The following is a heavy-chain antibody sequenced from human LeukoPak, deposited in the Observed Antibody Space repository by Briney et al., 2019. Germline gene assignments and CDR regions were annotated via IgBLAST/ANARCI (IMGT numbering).Heavy chain of an antibody. D-gene: IGHD2-21*02. J-gene: IGHJ4*02. Sequence: ASVKVSCKASGYTFTSYYMHWVRQAPGQGLEWMEIINPSGGSTSYAQKFQGRVTMTRDTSTSTVYMELSSLRSEDTAVYYCARDGDAYCGGDCYIDYWGQGTLVTVSS. CDR3: ARDGDAYCGGDCYIDY. CDR1: GYTFTSYY. V-gene: IGHV1-46*01. CDR2: INPSGGST.